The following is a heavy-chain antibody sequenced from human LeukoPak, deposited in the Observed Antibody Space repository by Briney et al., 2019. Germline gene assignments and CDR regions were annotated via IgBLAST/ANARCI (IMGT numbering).Heavy chain of an antibody. CDR1: GFTFSSYS. CDR3: ARGMSSGRYAVDI. D-gene: IGHD6-19*01. CDR2: ISSSSSTI. V-gene: IGHV3-48*01. Sequence: GGSLRLSCAASGFTFSSYSMNWVRQAPGKGLEWVSYISSSSSTIYYADSVKGRFTISRDNAKNSLYLQMNSLRAEDTAVYYCARGMSSGRYAVDIWGQGAMVTVSS. J-gene: IGHJ3*02.